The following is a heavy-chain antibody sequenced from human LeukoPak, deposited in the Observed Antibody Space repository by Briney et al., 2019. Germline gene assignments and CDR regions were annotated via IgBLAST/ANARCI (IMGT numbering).Heavy chain of an antibody. J-gene: IGHJ4*02. CDR3: AQVLLVVTAEHS. CDR1: GGTFSSYA. CDR2: IIPILGIA. D-gene: IGHD2-21*02. Sequence: GASVKVSCKASGGTFSSYAISWVRQAPGQGREWMGRIIPILGIANYAQKFQGRVTITADKSTSTAYMELSSLRSEDTAVYYCAQVLLVVTAEHSWGQGTLVTVSS. V-gene: IGHV1-69*04.